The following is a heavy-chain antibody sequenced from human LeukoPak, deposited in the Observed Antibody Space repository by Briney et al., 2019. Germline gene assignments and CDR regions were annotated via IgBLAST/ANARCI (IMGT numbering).Heavy chain of an antibody. J-gene: IGHJ5*01. Sequence: AASVKVSCKASGYTFTSYAMNWVRQAPGQGLEWMGWINTNTGNPTYAQGFTGRFVFSLDTSVSTAYLQISSLKAEDTAVYYCARDVLGAAAGPPNWFDPWGKGTTVTVSS. CDR3: ARDVLGAAAGPPNWFDP. V-gene: IGHV7-4-1*02. CDR1: GYTFTSYA. CDR2: INTNTGNP. D-gene: IGHD6-13*01.